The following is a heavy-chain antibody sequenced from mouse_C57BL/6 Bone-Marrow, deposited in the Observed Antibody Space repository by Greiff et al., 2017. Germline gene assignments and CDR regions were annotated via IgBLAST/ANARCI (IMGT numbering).Heavy chain of an antibody. CDR3: ARRGGLDY. V-gene: IGHV14-3*01. J-gene: IGHJ2*01. CDR2: FDPANGNT. D-gene: IGHD1-1*02. CDR1: GFNIKNTY. Sequence: VHVKQSVAELVRPGASVKLSCTASGFNIKNTYMHWVKQRPEQGLEWIGRFDPANGNTKYAPKFQGKATITADTSSNTACLQLSRLTSDDSAIYCCARRGGLDYWGQGTTLTVSS.